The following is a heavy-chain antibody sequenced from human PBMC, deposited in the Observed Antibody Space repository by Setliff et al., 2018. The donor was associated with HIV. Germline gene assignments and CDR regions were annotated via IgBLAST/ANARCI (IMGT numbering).Heavy chain of an antibody. J-gene: IGHJ4*02. CDR2: MNPDGSEK. V-gene: IGHV3-7*01. CDR3: ATYRGYNSGDRWSFFDY. Sequence: GGSLRLSCAVSGFTFSNFFMYWVRQAPGKGLEWVANMNPDGSEKNYVDSVKGRFTISRDNAKNSLYLQMSSLRAEDTAVYYCATYRGYNSGDRWSFFDYWGQGILVTVSS. D-gene: IGHD2-15*01. CDR1: GFTFSNFF.